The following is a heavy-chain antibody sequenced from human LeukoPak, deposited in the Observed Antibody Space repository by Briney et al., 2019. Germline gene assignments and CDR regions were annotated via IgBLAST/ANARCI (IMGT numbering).Heavy chain of an antibody. CDR2: INRDGSST. Sequence: GGSLRLSCAASGFTFSTYWMHWVRQAPGKGLVWVSRINRDGSSTSYADSVKGRFTTSRDNAKNTLYLQMNSLRAEDTAVYYCARDDSSGRRNFDYWGQGTLVTVSS. J-gene: IGHJ4*02. CDR3: ARDDSSGRRNFDY. D-gene: IGHD3-22*01. V-gene: IGHV3-74*01. CDR1: GFTFSTYW.